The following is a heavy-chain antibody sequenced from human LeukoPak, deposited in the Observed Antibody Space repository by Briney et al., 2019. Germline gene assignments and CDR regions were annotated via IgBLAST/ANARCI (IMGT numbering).Heavy chain of an antibody. D-gene: IGHD6-6*01. CDR3: GRSSSSQLMDY. J-gene: IGHJ4*02. CDR1: GYTFTGYY. CDR2: INPSGGST. Sequence: VASVKVSCKASGYTFTGYYMHWVRQAPGQGLEWMGIINPSGGSTSYAQKFQGRVTMTRDTSTSTVYMELSSLRSEDTAVYYCGRSSSSQLMDYWGQGTLVTVSS. V-gene: IGHV1-46*01.